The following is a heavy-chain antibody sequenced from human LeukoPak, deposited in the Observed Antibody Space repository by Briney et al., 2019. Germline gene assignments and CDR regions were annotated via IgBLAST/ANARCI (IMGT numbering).Heavy chain of an antibody. CDR2: ISSSGSTI. J-gene: IGHJ4*02. Sequence: GGSLRLSCAASGFTFSSYEMNWVRQAPGKGLEWVSYISSSGSTIYYADSVKGRFTISRDNAKNSLYLQMNSLKAEDTAVYYCARLPRYCSGGSCSYWGQGTLVTVSS. D-gene: IGHD2-15*01. CDR1: GFTFSSYE. CDR3: ARLPRYCSGGSCSY. V-gene: IGHV3-48*03.